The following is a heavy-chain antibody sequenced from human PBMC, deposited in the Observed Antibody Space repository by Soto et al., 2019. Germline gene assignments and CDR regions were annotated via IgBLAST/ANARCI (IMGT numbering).Heavy chain of an antibody. Sequence: QAQLVQSGAEVRKPGSSVRVSCKSSGGRFNTYVITWVRQAPGQGLEWMGGIIPVYRTTMYAQHFEDRVTLTADESTSTAYMAVSSLRSEDTAVYYCARGDSRGYYMDVWGQGTTVTVSS. CDR1: GGRFNTYV. CDR2: IIPVYRTT. CDR3: ARGDSRGYYMDV. D-gene: IGHD3-10*01. V-gene: IGHV1-69*12. J-gene: IGHJ6*03.